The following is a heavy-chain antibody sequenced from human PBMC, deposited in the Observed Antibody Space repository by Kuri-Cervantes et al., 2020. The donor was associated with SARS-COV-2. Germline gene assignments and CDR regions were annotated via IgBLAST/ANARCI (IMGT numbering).Heavy chain of an antibody. CDR1: GFTFSNYG. CDR2: ISYDGSDR. V-gene: IGHV3-30*18. D-gene: IGHD4-23*01. CDR3: AKAPRPHWDGGNSGDY. Sequence: GESLKISCAASGFTFSNYGMHWVRQAPGKGLEWVAVISYDGSDRYYADSVKGRFTISRDNSKNTLYLQMNSLRAEDTAVYYCAKAPRPHWDGGNSGDYWGQGTLVTVSS. J-gene: IGHJ4*02.